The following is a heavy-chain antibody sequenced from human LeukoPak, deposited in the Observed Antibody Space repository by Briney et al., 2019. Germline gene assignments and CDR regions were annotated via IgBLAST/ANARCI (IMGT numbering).Heavy chain of an antibody. CDR1: GGSFSGYY. CDR3: ARGRRYFDWLPYDY. J-gene: IGHJ4*02. CDR2: INHSGST. Sequence: PSETLSLTCAVYGGSFSGYYWSWIRQPPGKGLEWIGEINHSGSTNYNPSLKSRVTISVDTSKNQFSLKLSSVTAADTAVHYCARGRRYFDWLPYDYWGQGTLVTVSS. D-gene: IGHD3-9*01. V-gene: IGHV4-34*01.